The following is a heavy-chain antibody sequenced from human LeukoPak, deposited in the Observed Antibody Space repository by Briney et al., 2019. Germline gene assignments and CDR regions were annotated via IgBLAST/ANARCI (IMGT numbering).Heavy chain of an antibody. CDR3: AKTGRSRGYHYYGMDV. Sequence: QPGRSLRLSCAASGFTFSSYGMHRVRQAPGKGLEWVAVISYDGSNKYYADSVKGRFTISRDNSKNTLYLQMNSLRAEDTAVYYCAKTGRSRGYHYYGMDVWGQGTTVTVSS. V-gene: IGHV3-30*18. J-gene: IGHJ6*02. CDR2: ISYDGSNK. CDR1: GFTFSSYG. D-gene: IGHD1-14*01.